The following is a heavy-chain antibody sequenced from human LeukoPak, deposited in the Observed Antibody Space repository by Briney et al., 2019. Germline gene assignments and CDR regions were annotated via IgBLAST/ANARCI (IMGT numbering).Heavy chain of an antibody. V-gene: IGHV3-23*01. J-gene: IGHJ4*02. CDR1: GLTLSSYA. D-gene: IGHD2-2*01. CDR3: AKVPAALYYFDY. CDR2: ISGSGGST. Sequence: GGSLRLSCAASGLTLSSYAMSWVRQAAGKELEGVSAISGSGGSTYYADSVKGRFTISRDNSKNTLYLQMNSLRAEDTAVYYCAKVPAALYYFDYWGQGTLVTVSS.